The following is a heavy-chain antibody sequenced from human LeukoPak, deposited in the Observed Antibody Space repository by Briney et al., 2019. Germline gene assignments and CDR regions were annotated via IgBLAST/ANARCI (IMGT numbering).Heavy chain of an antibody. Sequence: PSETLSLTCTVSGGSISSSSYYWGWIRQPPGKGLEWIGSIYYSGRTYYNPSLRSRVTISVDTSKNQFSLKLSSVTAADTAVNYCARRDYDSSGYYYNWFDPWGQGTLVAVSS. D-gene: IGHD3-22*01. CDR1: GGSISSSSYY. CDR2: IYYSGRT. J-gene: IGHJ5*02. CDR3: ARRDYDSSGYYYNWFDP. V-gene: IGHV4-39*01.